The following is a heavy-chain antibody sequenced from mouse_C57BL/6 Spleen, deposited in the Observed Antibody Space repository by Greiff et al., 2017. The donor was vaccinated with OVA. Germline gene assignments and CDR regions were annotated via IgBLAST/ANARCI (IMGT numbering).Heavy chain of an antibody. CDR1: GYTFTSYW. D-gene: IGHD1-1*01. Sequence: QVQLQQSGAELVMPGASVKLSCKASGYTFTSYWMHWVKQRPGQGLEWIGEIDPSDSYTNYNQKFKGKSTLTVDKSSSTAYMQLSSLTSEDSAVYYCALYGSRKGFDYWGQGTTLTVSS. CDR3: ALYGSRKGFDY. V-gene: IGHV1-69*01. J-gene: IGHJ2*01. CDR2: IDPSDSYT.